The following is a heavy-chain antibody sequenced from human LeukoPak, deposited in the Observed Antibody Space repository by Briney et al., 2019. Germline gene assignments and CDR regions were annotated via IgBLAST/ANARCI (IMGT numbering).Heavy chain of an antibody. V-gene: IGHV3-23*01. CDR1: GFTFSSYA. CDR2: ISGSGGST. Sequence: GGSLRLSCAASGFTFSSYAMSWVRQAPGKGLEWVSAISGSGGSTYYADSVKGRFTISRDNSKNTLYLQMNSLRAEDTAVYYCAKVPYYYGSGSYACYFDYWGQGTLVTVSS. CDR3: AKVPYYYGSGSYACYFDY. J-gene: IGHJ4*02. D-gene: IGHD3-10*01.